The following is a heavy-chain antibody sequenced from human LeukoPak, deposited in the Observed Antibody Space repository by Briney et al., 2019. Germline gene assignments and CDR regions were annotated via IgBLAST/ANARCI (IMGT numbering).Heavy chain of an antibody. CDR1: GGSISSGDYY. V-gene: IGHV4-30-4*01. CDR3: ARVLGRFFDWSEGTFDI. J-gene: IGHJ3*02. CDR2: IYYSGST. D-gene: IGHD3-9*01. Sequence: SETLSLTCTVSGGSISSGDYYWSWIRQPPGEGLECIGYIYYSGSTYYNPSLKSRVTISVDTSKNQFSLKLSSVTAADTAVYYCARVLGRFFDWSEGTFDIWGQGTMVTVSS.